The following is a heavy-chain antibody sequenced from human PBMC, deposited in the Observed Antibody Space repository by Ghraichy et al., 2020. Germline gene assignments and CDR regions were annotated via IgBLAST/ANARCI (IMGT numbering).Heavy chain of an antibody. V-gene: IGHV3-15*01. CDR3: STDPHSILLTVYAKTTYFYY. Sequence: GGSLRLSCAASGFTFSNAWMSWVRQAPGKGLEWVGRIKSKADDGTTDYAAPVKGRFTISRDDSEYTLYLQMNSLKTEDTAVYYCSTDPHSILLTVYAKTTYFYYWGQGTLFTVSS. J-gene: IGHJ4*02. CDR2: IKSKADDGTT. CDR1: GFTFSNAW. D-gene: IGHD2-8*01.